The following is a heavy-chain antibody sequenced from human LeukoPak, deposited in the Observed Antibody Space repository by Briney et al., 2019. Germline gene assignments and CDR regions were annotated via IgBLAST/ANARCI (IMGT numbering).Heavy chain of an antibody. Sequence: SETLSLTCAVYGGSFSGYYWSWIRQPPGKGLEWIGEINHSGSTNYNPSLKSRVTISVDTSKNQFSLKLSSVTAADTAVYYCARRAQYFYDSSAYYPLDYWGQGSRVTVSS. V-gene: IGHV4-34*01. D-gene: IGHD3-22*01. J-gene: IGHJ4*02. CDR1: GGSFSGYY. CDR2: INHSGST. CDR3: ARRAQYFYDSSAYYPLDY.